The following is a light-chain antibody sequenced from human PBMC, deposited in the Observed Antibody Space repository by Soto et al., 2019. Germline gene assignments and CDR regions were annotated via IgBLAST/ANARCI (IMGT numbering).Light chain of an antibody. CDR3: QHYGYSLWT. CDR2: DAS. J-gene: IGKJ1*01. Sequence: ETVLTQSPATLSFSPGERATLSCRSSQSFSSYLAWYQQKPGQAPRLLIYDASNRATGIPDRFSGSGSGTDFTLTITRLEPEDFAVYYCQHYGYSLWTFGQGTKVDIK. CDR1: QSFSSY. V-gene: IGKV3-11*01.